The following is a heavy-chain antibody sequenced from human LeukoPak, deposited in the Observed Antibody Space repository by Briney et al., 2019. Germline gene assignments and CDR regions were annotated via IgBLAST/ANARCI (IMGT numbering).Heavy chain of an antibody. D-gene: IGHD2-15*01. CDR2: INPNSGGT. CDR1: GYTFTCYY. V-gene: IGHV1-2*02. J-gene: IGHJ5*02. Sequence: GASVKVSCKASGYTFTCYYMHWVRQAPGQGLEWMGWINPNSGGTNYAQKFQGRVTMTRDTSISTAYMELSRLRSDGTAVYYCARVYCSGGSCPGHNWFDPWGQGTLVTVSS. CDR3: ARVYCSGGSCPGHNWFDP.